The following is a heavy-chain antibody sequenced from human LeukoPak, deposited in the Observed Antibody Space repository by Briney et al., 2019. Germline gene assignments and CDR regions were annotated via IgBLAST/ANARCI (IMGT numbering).Heavy chain of an antibody. CDR2: INPSGGST. CDR3: ARVRGGVRVPFDH. J-gene: IGHJ4*02. CDR1: GYTFTSYY. V-gene: IGHV1-46*01. D-gene: IGHD3-16*01. Sequence: GASVRVSCKASGYTFTSYYMHWVRQAPGQGLEWMGIINPSGGSTSYAQKFQGRVTMTRDTSTSTVYMELSSLRSEDTAVYYCARVRGGVRVPFDHWGQGTLVTVSS.